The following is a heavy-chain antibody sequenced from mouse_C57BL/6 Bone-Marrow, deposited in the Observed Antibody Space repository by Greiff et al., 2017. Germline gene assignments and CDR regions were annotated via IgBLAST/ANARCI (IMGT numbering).Heavy chain of an antibody. Sequence: QVQLQQPGAELVRPGSSVKLSCKASGYTFTSYWMHWVKQRPIQGLEWIGNIDPSDSETHYNQKFKDKATLTVDKSSSTAYMQLSSLTSEDSAVYYCARGDDYGREYFDNWGQGTTLTVSS. D-gene: IGHD1-1*01. CDR2: IDPSDSET. V-gene: IGHV1-52*01. CDR1: GYTFTSYW. J-gene: IGHJ2*01. CDR3: ARGDDYGREYFDN.